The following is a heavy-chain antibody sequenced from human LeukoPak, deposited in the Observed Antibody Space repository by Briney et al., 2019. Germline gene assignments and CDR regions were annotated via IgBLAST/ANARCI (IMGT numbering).Heavy chain of an antibody. J-gene: IGHJ4*02. CDR3: VKSTSFHYSGSGSYYDS. CDR2: ISSNGATT. D-gene: IGHD3-10*01. CDR1: GFTFNRFY. V-gene: IGHV3-64D*06. Sequence: GGSLRLSCSASGFTFNRFYLHWVRQAPGKGLEFVSHISSNGATTYYADSVKGRFTISRDNSKNTLYLQMSSLRAEDTAVYYCVKSTSFHYSGSGSYYDSWGQGTLVTVSS.